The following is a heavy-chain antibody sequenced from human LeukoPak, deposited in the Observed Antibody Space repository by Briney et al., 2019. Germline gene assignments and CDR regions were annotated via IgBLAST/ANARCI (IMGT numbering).Heavy chain of an antibody. V-gene: IGHV4-39*07. D-gene: IGHD2-15*01. CDR2: IYYSGST. CDR1: GGSISSSSYY. Sequence: SETLSLTCTVSGGSISSSSYYWGWIRQPPGKGLEWIGSIYYSGSTYYNPSLKSRVTISVDTSKNQFSLKLSSVTAADTGVYYCARGYCSGGSCYSYYYYDYMDVWGKGTTVTVSS. J-gene: IGHJ6*03. CDR3: ARGYCSGGSCYSYYYYDYMDV.